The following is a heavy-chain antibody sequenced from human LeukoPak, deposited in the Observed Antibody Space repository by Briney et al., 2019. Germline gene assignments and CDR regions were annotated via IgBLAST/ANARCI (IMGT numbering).Heavy chain of an antibody. J-gene: IGHJ4*02. CDR3: AKGYSSGSYDY. V-gene: IGHV3-23*01. CDR1: GFTFSNYV. Sequence: PGGSLRLSCAASGFTFSNYVMNWVRQAPGKGLEWVSGISDSGGSTYYADSVEGRFTVSRDNSKNTLYLQMSSLRAEDTAVYYCAKGYSSGSYDYWGQGTLVTVSS. CDR2: ISDSGGST. D-gene: IGHD3-10*01.